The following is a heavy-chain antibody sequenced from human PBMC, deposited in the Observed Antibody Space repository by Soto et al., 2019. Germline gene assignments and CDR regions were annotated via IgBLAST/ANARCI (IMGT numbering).Heavy chain of an antibody. CDR3: ARQAAGREDFDY. Sequence: QVQLVQSGAEVKKPGASVKVSCKASGYTFTDYYMHWVRQAPGQGLEWMGWINPKSGGTNYAQKCQGRVTMTRDTSISTAYMELSRLISDDTAVYYCARQAAGREDFDYWGQGTLVTVSS. CDR2: INPKSGGT. V-gene: IGHV1-2*02. D-gene: IGHD6-13*01. CDR1: GYTFTDYY. J-gene: IGHJ4*02.